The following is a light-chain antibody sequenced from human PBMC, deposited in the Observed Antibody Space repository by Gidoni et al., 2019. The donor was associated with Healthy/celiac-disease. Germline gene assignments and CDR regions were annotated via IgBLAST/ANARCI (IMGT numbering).Light chain of an antibody. CDR2: WAA. Sequence: DIVLTQSPDSLAVSLGERATINCKSSQSVLYSSNNKNYLAWYQQKPGQPHKRLSYWAATLESGVPDRFSGSGSGTDFTLTISSLQAEDVAVYYCQQYYSTPYTGGQGTKLEIK. V-gene: IGKV4-1*01. CDR3: QQYYSTPYT. CDR1: QSVLYSSNNKNY. J-gene: IGKJ2*01.